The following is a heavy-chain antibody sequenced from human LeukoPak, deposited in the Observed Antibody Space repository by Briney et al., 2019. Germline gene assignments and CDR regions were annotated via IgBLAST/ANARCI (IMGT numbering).Heavy chain of an antibody. Sequence: PGGSLRLSCAASGFTFSSYAMSWVRQAPGKGLEWVSAISGSGGSTYYADSVKGRFTISRDNSKNTLYLQMNSLRAEDTAVYYCARARTGYSNNSGMNYWGQGTLVTVSS. CDR1: GFTFSSYA. J-gene: IGHJ4*02. CDR3: ARARTGYSNNSGMNY. D-gene: IGHD4-11*01. CDR2: ISGSGGST. V-gene: IGHV3-23*01.